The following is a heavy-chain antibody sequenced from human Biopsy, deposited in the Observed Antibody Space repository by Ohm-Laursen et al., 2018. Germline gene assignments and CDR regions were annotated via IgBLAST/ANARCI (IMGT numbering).Heavy chain of an antibody. D-gene: IGHD4-17*01. CDR3: GNEIYGRDY. CDR2: IDRSGNT. Sequence: GTLSLTCAVYGATSSDYYWSWIRQPPGKGLEWLGQIDRSGNTNYNPSLKGRLTISANTSKNQFSLKLTSVTAADTAVYFCGNEIYGRDYWGQGALVTVSS. V-gene: IGHV4-34*08. J-gene: IGHJ4*02. CDR1: GATSSDYY.